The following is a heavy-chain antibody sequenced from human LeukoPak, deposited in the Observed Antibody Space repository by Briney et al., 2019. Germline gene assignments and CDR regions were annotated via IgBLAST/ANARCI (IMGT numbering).Heavy chain of an antibody. CDR1: GYTFTSCD. CDR3: TRGSSGRRDN. V-gene: IGHV1-8*01. D-gene: IGHD6-19*01. Sequence: ASVKVSCKASGYTFTSCDINWVRQATGQGLEWMGWMNPNSGNTGCGQSFQGRITMTRDISIGTAYMELSNLTSEDTAIYYCTRGSSGRRDNWGQGTLVTVSA. CDR2: MNPNSGNT. J-gene: IGHJ4*02.